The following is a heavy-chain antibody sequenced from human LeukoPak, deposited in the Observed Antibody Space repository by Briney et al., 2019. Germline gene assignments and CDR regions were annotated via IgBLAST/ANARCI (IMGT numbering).Heavy chain of an antibody. Sequence: PGGSLRLSCAASGFTFSDYYMSWIRQAPGKGLEWVSYISSSSSYTNYADSVKGRFTISRDNAKNSLYLQMNSLRAEDTAVYYCARHKQLPSGYFDYWGQGTLVTVSS. CDR3: ARHKQLPSGYFDY. V-gene: IGHV3-11*03. J-gene: IGHJ4*02. CDR2: ISSSSSYT. D-gene: IGHD6-6*01. CDR1: GFTFSDYY.